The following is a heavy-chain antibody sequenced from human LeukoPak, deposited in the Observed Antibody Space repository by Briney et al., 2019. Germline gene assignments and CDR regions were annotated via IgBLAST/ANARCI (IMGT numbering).Heavy chain of an antibody. CDR3: ARRVISEFSIDKGNWLDP. CDR1: GGSISSGSYF. CDR2: ILSSGST. J-gene: IGHJ5*02. D-gene: IGHD3-3*02. Sequence: SETLSLTCTVSGGSISSGSYFWSWIRQSPGKGLEWIGYILSSGSTHHNPSLTSRISLSVDTSKNQFSLKLSSVTAADTAVYYCARRVISEFSIDKGNWLDPWGQGTLVTVSS. V-gene: IGHV4-61*01.